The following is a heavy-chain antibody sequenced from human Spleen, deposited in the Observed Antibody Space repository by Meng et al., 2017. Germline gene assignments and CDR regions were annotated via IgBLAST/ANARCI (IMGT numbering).Heavy chain of an antibody. Sequence: QVQLQESGPGLVKPSGTLSLTCVVSGVSISSIDWWSWVRQPPGKGLEWIGEIYHGGDTNYNPSLKSRVTIAIDKSKNQFSLKLTSVTAADTAVYYCASWIYSCGWQWGQGALVTVSS. D-gene: IGHD6-19*01. CDR2: IYHGGDT. J-gene: IGHJ4*02. CDR3: ASWIYSCGWQ. CDR1: GVSISSIDW. V-gene: IGHV4/OR15-8*02.